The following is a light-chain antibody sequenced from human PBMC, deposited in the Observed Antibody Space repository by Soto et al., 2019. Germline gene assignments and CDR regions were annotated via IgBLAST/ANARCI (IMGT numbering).Light chain of an antibody. CDR1: SSDVGGYNY. J-gene: IGLJ2*01. CDR3: SSHTSSSTVV. V-gene: IGLV2-14*01. CDR2: DVS. Sequence: QSALTQPASVSGSPGQSITISCTGTSSDVGGYNYVSWYQQHPGKAPKLIIYDVSNRPSGVSNRFSGSKSGNTASLTISGLQADDEADYYCSSHTSSSTVVFGGGTKLTVL.